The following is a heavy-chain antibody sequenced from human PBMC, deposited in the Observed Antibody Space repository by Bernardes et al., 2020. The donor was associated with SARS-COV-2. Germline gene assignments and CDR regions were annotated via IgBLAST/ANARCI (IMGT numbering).Heavy chain of an antibody. CDR3: ARGWSTYPPRATYFDY. D-gene: IGHD1-26*01. CDR1: GGSFSGYY. Sequence: SETLSLTCAVYGGSFSGYYWSWMRQPPGKGLEWIGEINHSGSTNYNPSRKSRVTISVDTSKNQFSLKLSSVTAADTAVYYCARGWSTYPPRATYFDYWGQGTLVTVSS. J-gene: IGHJ4*02. V-gene: IGHV4-34*01. CDR2: INHSGST.